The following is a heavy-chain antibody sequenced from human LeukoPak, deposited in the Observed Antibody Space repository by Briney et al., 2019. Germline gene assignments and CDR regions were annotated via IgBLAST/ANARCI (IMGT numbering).Heavy chain of an antibody. CDR3: ARSRDGHNYYYYGMDV. Sequence: ASVKVSCKASGYTFTSYGISWVRQAPGQGLEWMGWISAYNGNTNYAQKLQGRVTMTTDTSTSTAYMELRSLRSDDTAVYYCARSRDGHNYYYYGMDVWGQGTTVTVSS. V-gene: IGHV1-18*01. CDR1: GYTFTSYG. D-gene: IGHD5-24*01. CDR2: ISAYNGNT. J-gene: IGHJ6*02.